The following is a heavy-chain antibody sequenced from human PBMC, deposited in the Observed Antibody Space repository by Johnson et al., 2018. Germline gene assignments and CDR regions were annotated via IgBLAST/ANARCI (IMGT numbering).Heavy chain of an antibody. CDR2: ISSSSSTI. J-gene: IGHJ6*02. D-gene: IGHD3-3*01. V-gene: IGHV3-48*02. Sequence: VQLVQSGGGLVQXGGSXRLXCAASGFTFSSYSMNWVRQAPGKGLEWVSYISSSSSTIYCADSVKGRFTISRDNAKNSLYLQRNSLRDEDTAVYYCYRGSGYYTNYGMDVWGQGTTVTVSS. CDR1: GFTFSSYS. CDR3: YRGSGYYTNYGMDV.